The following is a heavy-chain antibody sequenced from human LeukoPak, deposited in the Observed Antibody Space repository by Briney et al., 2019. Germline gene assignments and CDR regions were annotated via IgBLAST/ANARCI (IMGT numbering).Heavy chain of an antibody. Sequence: GASVKVSCKASGGTFSSYAISWVRQAPGQGLEWMGRIIPIFGTANYAQKFQGRVTITTDESTSTAYMELSSPRSEDTAVYYCAQSPPRRTVTTPFDPWGQGTLVTVSS. CDR1: GGTFSSYA. CDR2: IIPIFGTA. J-gene: IGHJ5*02. CDR3: AQSPPRRTVTTPFDP. V-gene: IGHV1-69*05. D-gene: IGHD4-17*01.